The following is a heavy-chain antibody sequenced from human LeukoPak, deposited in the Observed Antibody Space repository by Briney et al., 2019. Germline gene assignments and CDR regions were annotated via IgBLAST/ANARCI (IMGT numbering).Heavy chain of an antibody. CDR1: GFTFDDYA. V-gene: IGHV3-43*02. J-gene: IGHJ4*02. CDR3: AKPSSGWYRFDY. CDR2: ISGDGGST. Sequence: GGALRLSCAPSGFTFDDYAMHWVRQAPGRGLEWVSLISGDGGSTYYADSVKGRFTISRDNRKDSLYLQMNSLRTEDTALYYCAKPSSGWYRFDYWGQGTLVTVSS. D-gene: IGHD6-19*01.